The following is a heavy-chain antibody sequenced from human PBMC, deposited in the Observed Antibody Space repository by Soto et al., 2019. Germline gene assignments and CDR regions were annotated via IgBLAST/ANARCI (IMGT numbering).Heavy chain of an antibody. CDR2: IIPIFGTA. Sequence: SVKVSCKASGGTFSRYSISWVRQAPGQGLEWMGGIIPIFGTANYAQKFQGRVTITADESTSTAYMELSSLRSEDTAVYYCARVRHNWNDVFLDYWGQGTLVTV. CDR3: ARVRHNWNDVFLDY. D-gene: IGHD1-1*01. J-gene: IGHJ4*02. V-gene: IGHV1-69*13. CDR1: GGTFSRYS.